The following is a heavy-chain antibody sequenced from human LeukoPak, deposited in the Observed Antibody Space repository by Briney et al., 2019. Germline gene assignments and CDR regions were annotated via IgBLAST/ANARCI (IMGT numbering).Heavy chain of an antibody. J-gene: IGHJ4*02. D-gene: IGHD6-19*01. Sequence: GGSLRLSCAASGFTFSSYSMNWVRQAPGKGLEWVSSISSSSSYIYYADSVKGRFTISRDNAKNSLYLQMNSLRAEDAAVYYCARDQGIAVAGTIYWGQGTLVTVSS. V-gene: IGHV3-21*01. CDR2: ISSSSSYI. CDR1: GFTFSSYS. CDR3: ARDQGIAVAGTIY.